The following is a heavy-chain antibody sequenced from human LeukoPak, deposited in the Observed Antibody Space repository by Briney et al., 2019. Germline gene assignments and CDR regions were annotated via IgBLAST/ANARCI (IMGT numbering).Heavy chain of an antibody. D-gene: IGHD1-26*01. CDR1: GGSISSSSYY. CDR3: ARGVNSGYFDY. V-gene: IGHV4-61*02. CDR2: IYTSGST. J-gene: IGHJ4*02. Sequence: SETLSLTCTVSGGSISSSSYYWGWIRQPAGKGLEWIGRIYTSGSTNYNPSLKSRVTISLDTSKNQFSLKLSSVTAADTAVYYCARGVNSGYFDYCGQGTLVTVSS.